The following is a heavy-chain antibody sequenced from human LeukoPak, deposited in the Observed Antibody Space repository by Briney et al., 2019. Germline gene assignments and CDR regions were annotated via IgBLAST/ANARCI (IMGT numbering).Heavy chain of an antibody. D-gene: IGHD3-22*01. CDR2: IYHSGST. CDR1: GYSISSGYY. J-gene: IGHJ4*02. Sequence: SETLSLTCTVSGYSISSGYYWGWIRQPPGKGLEWIGSIYHSGSTNYNPSLKSRVTISVDTSKNQFSLKLSSVTAADTAVYYCARDRYYYDSSGYYQLDYWGQGTLVTVSS. V-gene: IGHV4-38-2*02. CDR3: ARDRYYYDSSGYYQLDY.